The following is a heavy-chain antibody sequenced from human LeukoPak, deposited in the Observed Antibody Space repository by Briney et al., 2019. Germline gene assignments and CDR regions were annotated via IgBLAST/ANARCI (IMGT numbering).Heavy chain of an antibody. D-gene: IGHD1-26*01. V-gene: IGHV4-59*01. Sequence: SETLSLTCTVSGGSIGTYYWSWIRQPPGKGLEWIGFMHYSGTSNYNPSLKSRVTVSVDMSKRQFSLKLSSVTAADTAVYYCARESGPGVLLGSFEVSGQRTMVTVSS. CDR1: GGSIGTYY. CDR2: MHYSGTS. CDR3: ARESGPGVLLGSFEV. J-gene: IGHJ3*01.